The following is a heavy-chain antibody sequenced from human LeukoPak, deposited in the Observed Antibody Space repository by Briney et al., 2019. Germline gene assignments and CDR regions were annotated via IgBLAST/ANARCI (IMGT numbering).Heavy chain of an antibody. D-gene: IGHD5-18*01. J-gene: IGHJ4*02. CDR3: AKDAGQLWLPDRYYYFDY. CDR2: ISYDGNNK. CDR1: GFTFSTYG. Sequence: GGSLRLSCAASGFTFSTYGMHWARQAPGKGLEWVAFISYDGNNKYYADSVKGRFTISRDNSKNTLYLQMNSLRAEDTAVYYCAKDAGQLWLPDRYYYFDYWGQGTLVTVSS. V-gene: IGHV3-30*18.